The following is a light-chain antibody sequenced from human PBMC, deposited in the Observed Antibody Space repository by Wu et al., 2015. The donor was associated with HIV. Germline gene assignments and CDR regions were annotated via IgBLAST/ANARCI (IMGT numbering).Light chain of an antibody. J-gene: IGKJ1*01. CDR3: QQFGSSPWT. CDR1: QNVSSTF. V-gene: IGKV3-20*01. CDR2: GAF. Sequence: EIVLTQSPVTLSLSPGERATLSCRASQNVSSTFLAWYQQRPGQAPRLLIYGAFRRATGIPDRFSGSGSGTDFTLTISRLEAEDFAVYYCQQFGSSPWTFGQGTTVEIK.